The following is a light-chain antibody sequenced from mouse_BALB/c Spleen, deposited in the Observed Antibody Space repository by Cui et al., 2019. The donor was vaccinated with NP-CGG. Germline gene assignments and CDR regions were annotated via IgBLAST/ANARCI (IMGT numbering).Light chain of an antibody. Sequence: QDVVTQESALTTSPGETVTLTCRSSTGAVTTSNYANWVQEKTDHLFSGLIGGTNNRVPGVPARFSGSLIGDKAALTITGAQTEDEAIYFCALWYSNHWVFGGGTKLTVL. CDR3: ALWYSNHWV. CDR1: TGAVTTSNY. CDR2: GTN. J-gene: IGLJ1*01. V-gene: IGLV1*01.